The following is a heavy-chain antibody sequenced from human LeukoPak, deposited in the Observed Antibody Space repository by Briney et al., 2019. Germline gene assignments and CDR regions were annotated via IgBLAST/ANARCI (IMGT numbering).Heavy chain of an antibody. Sequence: GGSLRLSCAASGFTFSSYSMNWVRQAPGKGLEWVSSISSSSSYIYYADSVKGRFTISRGNAKNSLYLQMNSLRAEDTAVYYCARDSTYYYDSSGYPPDYWGQGTLVTVSS. CDR2: ISSSSSYI. CDR1: GFTFSSYS. CDR3: ARDSTYYYDSSGYPPDY. D-gene: IGHD3-22*01. V-gene: IGHV3-21*01. J-gene: IGHJ4*02.